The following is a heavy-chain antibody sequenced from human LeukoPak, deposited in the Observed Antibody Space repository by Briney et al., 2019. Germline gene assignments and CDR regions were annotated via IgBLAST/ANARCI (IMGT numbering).Heavy chain of an antibody. CDR1: GFTFSNYG. CDR2: ISYDGSNK. Sequence: GGSLRLSCAASGFTFSNYGMHWVRQAPGKGLEWVAVISYDGSNKYYADSVKGRFTISRDNSKSTLYVQMNSLRAEDTAVYYCAKDRGSVAVAGLYYFDFWGQGTLVTVSS. V-gene: IGHV3-30*18. D-gene: IGHD6-19*01. J-gene: IGHJ4*02. CDR3: AKDRGSVAVAGLYYFDF.